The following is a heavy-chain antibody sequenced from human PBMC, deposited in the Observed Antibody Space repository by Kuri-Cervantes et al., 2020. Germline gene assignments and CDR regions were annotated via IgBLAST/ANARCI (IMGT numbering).Heavy chain of an antibody. J-gene: IGHJ6*02. CDR1: GYTFTSYA. V-gene: IGHV1-3*02. Sequence: ASVKVSCKASGYTFTSYAMHWVRQAPGQRLEWMGWSNAGNGNTKYSQEFQGRVTITTDTSTSTAYMELRSLRSDDTAVYYCARDHPQVTTMIVVDYYYYYGMDVWGQGTTVTVSS. CDR2: SNAGNGNT. D-gene: IGHD3-22*01. CDR3: ARDHPQVTTMIVVDYYYYYGMDV.